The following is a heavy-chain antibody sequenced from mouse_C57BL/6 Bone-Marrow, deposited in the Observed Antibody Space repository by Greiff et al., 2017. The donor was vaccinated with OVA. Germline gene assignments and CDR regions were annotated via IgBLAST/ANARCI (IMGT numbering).Heavy chain of an antibody. V-gene: IGHV1-7*01. CDR3: AHLLLPP. CDR2: INPSSGYT. CDR1: GYTFTSYW. J-gene: IGHJ2*01. Sequence: VQLKESGAELAKPGASVKLSCKASGYTFTSYWIHWVKQRPGQGLEWIGYINPSSGYTKYNQKFKDKATLTADKSSSTAYIQLSSLTYEDSAVYYCAHLLLPPWGQGTTLTVSS. D-gene: IGHD1-1*01.